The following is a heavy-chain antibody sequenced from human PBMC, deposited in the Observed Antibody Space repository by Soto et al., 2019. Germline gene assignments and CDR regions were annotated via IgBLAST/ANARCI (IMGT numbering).Heavy chain of an antibody. J-gene: IGHJ5*02. V-gene: IGHV1-18*01. CDR1: GHTFINYG. D-gene: IGHD5-12*01. CDR3: ARGWVGSGYDP. CDR2: ITPYNGNT. Sequence: ASVKVSCKASGHTFINYGINWVRQAPGQGLEWMGWITPYNGNTNYAQKLQGRVTMTTDTSTSTAYMELRSLRSDDTAVYYCARGWVGSGYDPWGQGTLVTVSS.